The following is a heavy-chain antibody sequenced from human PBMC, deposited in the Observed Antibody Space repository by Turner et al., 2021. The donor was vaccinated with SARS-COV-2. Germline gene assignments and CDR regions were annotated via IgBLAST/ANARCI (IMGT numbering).Heavy chain of an antibody. CDR1: GGSMNSNY. J-gene: IGHJ5*02. D-gene: IGHD2-21*02. CDR3: ARETVNNWVDP. Sequence: QVQLQESGPRLVKPLETLSLTCTVSGGSMNSNYWSWIRQPPGKRLEWIGYIYYRGSTNYNPSLESRVTISVDTSRNQFSLNLTSVTAAYTAIYYCARETVNNWVDPWGQGTLVTVSS. V-gene: IGHV4-59*01. CDR2: IYYRGST.